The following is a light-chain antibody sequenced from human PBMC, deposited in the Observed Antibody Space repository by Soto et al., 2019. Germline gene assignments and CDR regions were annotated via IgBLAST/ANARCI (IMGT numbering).Light chain of an antibody. Sequence: QSVLTQPPSASGTPGQRVSISCSGGSSNIGSTSVDWYQQVPGMAPKLLIYSNDQRPSGVPDRISGSKSGTSGSLVISGLQAEDEADYFCATWEYNLNGVVFGGGTQLTVL. CDR2: SND. CDR1: SSNIGSTS. V-gene: IGLV1-44*01. J-gene: IGLJ2*01. CDR3: ATWEYNLNGVV.